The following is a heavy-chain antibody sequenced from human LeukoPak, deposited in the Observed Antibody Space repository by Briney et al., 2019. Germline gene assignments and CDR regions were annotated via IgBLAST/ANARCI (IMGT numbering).Heavy chain of an antibody. Sequence: GGSLRLSCAASGFTFSSYSMNWVRQAPGKGLEWVSSISSSSSYIYYADSVKGRYTISRDNAKNSLYLQMNSLRAEDTAVYYCARASLNMVRGVIRNFDYWGQGTLVTVSS. CDR1: GFTFSSYS. CDR3: ARASLNMVRGVIRNFDY. D-gene: IGHD3-10*01. V-gene: IGHV3-21*01. CDR2: ISSSSSYI. J-gene: IGHJ4*02.